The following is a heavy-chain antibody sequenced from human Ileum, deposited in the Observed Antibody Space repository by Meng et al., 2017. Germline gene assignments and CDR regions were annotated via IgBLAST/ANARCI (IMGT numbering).Heavy chain of an antibody. V-gene: IGHV4-34*02. D-gene: IGHD6-13*01. J-gene: IGHJ1*01. CDR1: GGSFSDYY. Sequence: QVRLQQWGAGLLKPSETLSLTCAVYGGSFSDYYWSWVRQSPGTGLEWIAEINHSGSSNYNPSFQSRVTISVDRPRNQFSLKLSSVTAADTGVYYCARPAGYSSDWYKYFQHWGQGTLVTVSS. CDR3: ARPAGYSSDWYKYFQH. CDR2: INHSGSS.